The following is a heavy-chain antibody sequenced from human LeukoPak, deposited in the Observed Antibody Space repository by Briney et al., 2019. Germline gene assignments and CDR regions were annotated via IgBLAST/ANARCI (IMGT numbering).Heavy chain of an antibody. D-gene: IGHD2-2*01. CDR2: IIPIFGTA. CDR3: AGTPIVVVAAALPY. Sequence: ASVKVSCKASGGTFSSYAISWVRQAPGQGLEWMGRIIPIFGTANYAQKFQGRVTITADKSTSTAYMELSSLRSEDTAVYYCAGTPIVVVAAALPYWGQGTLVTVSS. V-gene: IGHV1-69*06. CDR1: GGTFSSYA. J-gene: IGHJ4*02.